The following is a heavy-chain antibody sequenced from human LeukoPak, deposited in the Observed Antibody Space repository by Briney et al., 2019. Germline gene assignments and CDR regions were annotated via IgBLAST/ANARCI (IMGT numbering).Heavy chain of an antibody. CDR3: AFQPTPSSTRAPDF. V-gene: IGHV3-48*01. D-gene: IGHD2-15*01. Sequence: GGSLRLSCATSGVPFKHYSLNWVRQFPGKGLEWISYISASGRSKYYAPSVKGRFTISRDNATLFLHMDTLRSADTALYYCAFQPTPSSTRAPDFWGQGNLVTVSS. CDR1: GVPFKHYS. J-gene: IGHJ4*02. CDR2: ISASGRSK.